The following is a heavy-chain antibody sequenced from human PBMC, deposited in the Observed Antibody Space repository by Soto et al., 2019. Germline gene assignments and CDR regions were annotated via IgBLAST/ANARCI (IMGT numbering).Heavy chain of an antibody. V-gene: IGHV1-69*13. J-gene: IGHJ6*02. Sequence: SVKVSCKASGGTFSSYAISWVRQAPGQGLEWMGGIIPIFGTANYAQKFQGRVTITADESTSTAYMELSSLGSEDTAVYYCARGAPPEYSSGWYDPRAVGGMDVWGQGTTVTVSS. CDR1: GGTFSSYA. D-gene: IGHD6-19*01. CDR2: IIPIFGTA. CDR3: ARGAPPEYSSGWYDPRAVGGMDV.